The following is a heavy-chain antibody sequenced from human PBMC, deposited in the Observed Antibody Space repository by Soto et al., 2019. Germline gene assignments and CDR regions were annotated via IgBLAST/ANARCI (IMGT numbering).Heavy chain of an antibody. CDR2: IGSRTTYI. J-gene: IGHJ4*02. CDR3: ARDPDYSSCQKSFDY. Sequence: PGGSLRLSCAASGFTFSAYAMSWVRQAPGKGLEWVSSIGSRTTYIYYADSVQGRFTISRDNAKSSLYLQMYSLRADDTAVYYCARDPDYSSCQKSFDYWGRGTLVTVSS. V-gene: IGHV3-21*06. CDR1: GFTFSAYA. D-gene: IGHD6-19*01.